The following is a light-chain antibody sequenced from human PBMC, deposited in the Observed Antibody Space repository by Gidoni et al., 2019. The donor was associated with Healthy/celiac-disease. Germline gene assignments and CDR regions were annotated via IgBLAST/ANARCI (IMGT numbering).Light chain of an antibody. Sequence: DIVLTQSPGTLSLSPGERATLSCRASQSVSSSYLAWYQQKPGQAPRLLIYGASSRATGIPDRFSGSGSGTDFTLTISRLEPEDFAVYYCKQYGRSLMCSFGQGNKLEIK. CDR2: GAS. J-gene: IGKJ2*04. CDR1: QSVSSSY. V-gene: IGKV3-20*01. CDR3: KQYGRSLMCS.